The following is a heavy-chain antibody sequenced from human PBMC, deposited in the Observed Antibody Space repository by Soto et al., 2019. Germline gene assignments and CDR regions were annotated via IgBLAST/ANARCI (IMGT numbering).Heavy chain of an antibody. V-gene: IGHV1-69*13. CDR2: IIPIFGTA. Sequence: GASVKVSCKASGGTFSSYAISWVRQAPGQGLEWMGGIIPIFGTANYAQKFQGRVTITADESTSTAYMELSSLRSEDTAVYYCTTPYYYGSGDYYYYGMDVWGQGTAVTV. CDR3: TTPYYYGSGDYYYYGMDV. J-gene: IGHJ6*02. CDR1: GGTFSSYA. D-gene: IGHD3-10*01.